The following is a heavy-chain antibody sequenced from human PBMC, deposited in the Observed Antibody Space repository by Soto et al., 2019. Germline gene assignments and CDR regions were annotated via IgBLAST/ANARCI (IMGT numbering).Heavy chain of an antibody. CDR3: ARDLGGYVKLCDY. D-gene: IGHD5-12*01. Sequence: GGSLRLSCAASGFTFSSYSMNWVRQAPGKGLEWVSSISSSSSYIYYADSAKGRFTISRDNAKNSLYLQMNSLRAEDTAVYYCARDLGGYVKLCDYWGQGTLVTVSS. CDR2: ISSSSSYI. J-gene: IGHJ4*02. V-gene: IGHV3-21*01. CDR1: GFTFSSYS.